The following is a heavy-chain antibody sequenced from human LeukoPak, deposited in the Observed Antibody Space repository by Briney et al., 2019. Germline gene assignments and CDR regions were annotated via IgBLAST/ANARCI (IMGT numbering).Heavy chain of an antibody. CDR1: GFTFSSYS. V-gene: IGHV3-48*01. Sequence: GGSLRLSCAASGFTFSSYSMNWVRQAPGKGLEWVSYISSSSSNIYYADSVKGRFTISRDSVKNSLYLQMNSLRAEDTAVYFCARDDFGSPHEPVYWGQGTLVTVSS. D-gene: IGHD1-14*01. J-gene: IGHJ4*02. CDR2: ISSSSSNI. CDR3: ARDDFGSPHEPVY.